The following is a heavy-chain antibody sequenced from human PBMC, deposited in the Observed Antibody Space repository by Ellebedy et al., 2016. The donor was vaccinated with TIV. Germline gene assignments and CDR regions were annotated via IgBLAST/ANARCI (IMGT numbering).Heavy chain of an antibody. CDR2: INTGGSIK. CDR1: RFTFSDSY. J-gene: IGHJ4*02. D-gene: IGHD2-15*01. V-gene: IGHV3-11*01. CDR3: AKGCGGSCYWEAY. Sequence: GESLKISCAASRFTFSDSYMSWIRQAPGKGLEWVSSINTGGSIKYYAVSVKGRFTISRDDAKKSLYLEMNSLRAEDTAVYYCAKGCGGSCYWEAYWGQGTLVTVSS.